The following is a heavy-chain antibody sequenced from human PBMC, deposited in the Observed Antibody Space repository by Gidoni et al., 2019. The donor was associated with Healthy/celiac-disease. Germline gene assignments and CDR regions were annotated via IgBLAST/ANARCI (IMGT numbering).Heavy chain of an antibody. CDR1: GFTFSSYS. Sequence: EVQLVESGGGLVKPGGSLRLSCAASGFTFSSYSMNWVRQAPGKGLEWVSSISSSSSYIYYADSVKGRFTISRDNAKNSLYLQMNSLRAEDTAVYYCARSDRDSLGVPYGDYYYYYGMDVWGQGTTVTVSS. V-gene: IGHV3-21*01. J-gene: IGHJ6*02. D-gene: IGHD4-17*01. CDR3: ARSDRDSLGVPYGDYYYYYGMDV. CDR2: ISSSSSYI.